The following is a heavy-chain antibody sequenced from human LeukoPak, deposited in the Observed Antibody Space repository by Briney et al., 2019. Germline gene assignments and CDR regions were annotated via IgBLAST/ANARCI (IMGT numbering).Heavy chain of an antibody. CDR3: ARARGRVIFGVVENWFDP. D-gene: IGHD3-3*01. CDR1: GGSFSGYY. CDR2: INHSGST. V-gene: IGHV4-34*01. Sequence: SETLSLTCAVYGGSFSGYYWSWIRQPPGKGLEWIGEINHSGSTNYNPSLKSRVTISVDTSKNQFSLKLSPVTAADTAVYYCARARGRVIFGVVENWFDPWGQGTLVTVSS. J-gene: IGHJ5*02.